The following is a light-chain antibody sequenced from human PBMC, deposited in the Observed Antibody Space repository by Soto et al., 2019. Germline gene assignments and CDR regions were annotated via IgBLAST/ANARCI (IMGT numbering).Light chain of an antibody. J-gene: IGLJ2*01. CDR3: SSFAGSTVV. Sequence: QSALTQPPSASGSPGQSVTISCTGTSSDIGSYNHVSWYQQHPGKAPKLMIYEVSKRPSGVPDRFSGSKSGNTASLTVSGLQAEDEADYYCSSFAGSTVVFGGGTKLPVL. CDR1: SSDIGSYNH. V-gene: IGLV2-8*01. CDR2: EVS.